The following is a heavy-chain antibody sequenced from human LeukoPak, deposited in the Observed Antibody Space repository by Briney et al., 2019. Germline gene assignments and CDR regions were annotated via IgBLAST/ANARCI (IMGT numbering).Heavy chain of an antibody. CDR1: GGSISSYY. D-gene: IGHD3-10*01. Sequence: SETLSLTCTVSGGSISSYYWSWIRQPPGKGLEWIGYIYYSGSTKYNPSLNSRVTISADTSKNQFSLKLNSVTAADTAVYYCARDLGDTSYIDYWGQGTLVTVSS. J-gene: IGHJ4*02. V-gene: IGHV4-59*01. CDR3: ARDLGDTSYIDY. CDR2: IYYSGST.